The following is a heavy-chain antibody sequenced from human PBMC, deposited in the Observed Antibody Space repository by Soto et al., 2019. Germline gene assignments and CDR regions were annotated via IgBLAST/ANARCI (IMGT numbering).Heavy chain of an antibody. D-gene: IGHD3-16*02. CDR3: ARVLIRRWDQYVWGSYPPPSYYYYGMDV. V-gene: IGHV4-39*01. Sequence: SETLSLTCTVSGGSISSSSYYWGWIRQPPGKGLEWIGSIYYSGSTYYNPSLKSRVTISVDTSKNQFSLKLSSVTAADTAVYYCARVLIRRWDQYVWGSYPPPSYYYYGMDVWGQGTTVTVSS. CDR2: IYYSGST. J-gene: IGHJ6*02. CDR1: GGSISSSSYY.